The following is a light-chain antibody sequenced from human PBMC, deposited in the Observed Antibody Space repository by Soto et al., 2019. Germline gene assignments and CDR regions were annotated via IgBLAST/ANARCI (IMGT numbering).Light chain of an antibody. Sequence: DIQMTQSPCTLSASVGDRVTITCRASQSISSWLAWYQQKPGKAPKLLIYKASSLESGVPSRFSGSGSGTEFTLTISSLQPDDVATYYCQQYNSYSTWTFGQGTKVDIK. J-gene: IGKJ1*01. CDR3: QQYNSYSTWT. CDR2: KAS. CDR1: QSISSW. V-gene: IGKV1-5*03.